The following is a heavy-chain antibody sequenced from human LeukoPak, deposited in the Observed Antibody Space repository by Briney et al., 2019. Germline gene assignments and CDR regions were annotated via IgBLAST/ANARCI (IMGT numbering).Heavy chain of an antibody. CDR3: ARVGGYCSGGSCYSDDY. Sequence: ASVKVSCKASGYTFTGYYMNWVRQAPGQGLEWMGWINSDSGFTKYAQKFQGRVTMTRDTSISTAYMELSRLRSDDTAVYYCARVGGYCSGGSCYSDDYWGQGTLVTVSS. J-gene: IGHJ4*02. CDR1: GYTFTGYY. CDR2: INSDSGFT. D-gene: IGHD2-15*01. V-gene: IGHV1-2*02.